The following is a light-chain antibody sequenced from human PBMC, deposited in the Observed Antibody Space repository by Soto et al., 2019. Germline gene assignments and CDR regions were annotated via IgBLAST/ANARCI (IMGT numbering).Light chain of an antibody. CDR3: QQYGSSRALT. Sequence: EIVLTQSPGTLSLSPGERATLSCRASQSVSSSYLAWCQQKPGQAPRLLIYGASSRATGIPDRFSGSGSGTDFTLTISRLEPEDFAVYYCQQYGSSRALTFGGGTKVEIK. J-gene: IGKJ4*01. V-gene: IGKV3-20*01. CDR2: GAS. CDR1: QSVSSSY.